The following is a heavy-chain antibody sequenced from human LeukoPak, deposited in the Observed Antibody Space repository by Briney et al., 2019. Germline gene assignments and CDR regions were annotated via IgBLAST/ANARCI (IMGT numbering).Heavy chain of an antibody. V-gene: IGHV4-61*02. D-gene: IGHD2/OR15-2a*01. CDR1: GGSISSGCYC. Sequence: SQTLSLTCTVSGGSISSGCYCWIWLRQPAGMELVWIGRIYTSGSTNYNPSLRSRVTISVDTSKNQFSLKLSSVTAADTAVYYCARTLPYYYYMDVWGKGTTVTVSS. CDR3: ARTLPYYYYMDV. J-gene: IGHJ6*03. CDR2: IYTSGST.